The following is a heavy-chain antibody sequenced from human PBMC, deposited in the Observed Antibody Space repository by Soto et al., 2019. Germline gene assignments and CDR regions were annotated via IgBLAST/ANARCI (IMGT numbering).Heavy chain of an antibody. D-gene: IGHD3-3*01. CDR1: GYTFTNYA. CDR3: ARDGRAFSIFGETMDV. Sequence: ASVKVSCKTSGYTFTNYAINWVRQAPGQGLQWMGWISAYSGDTKYAQRFQDRLTVTTDPCTTTAYMELRSLRSDDTAVYYCARDGRAFSIFGETMDVWGQGTTVTVSS. J-gene: IGHJ6*02. CDR2: ISAYSGDT. V-gene: IGHV1-18*01.